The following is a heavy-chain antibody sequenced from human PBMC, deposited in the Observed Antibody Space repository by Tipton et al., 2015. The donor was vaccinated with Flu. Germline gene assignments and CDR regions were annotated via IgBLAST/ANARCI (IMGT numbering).Heavy chain of an antibody. CDR3: ARGSDFWSGFQPDRFDS. J-gene: IGHJ4*02. CDR1: GDSVSSDSAA. Sequence: GLVKPSQTLSLTCAISGDSVSSDSAAWNWIRQSPSRGLEWLGRTYYRSKWYNDYAVSVKNRITINPDTSKNQFSLQLNSVTPDDTAMYYCARGSDFWSGFQPDRFDSWGQGTLVTVSS. D-gene: IGHD3-3*01. CDR2: TYYRSKWYN. V-gene: IGHV6-1*01.